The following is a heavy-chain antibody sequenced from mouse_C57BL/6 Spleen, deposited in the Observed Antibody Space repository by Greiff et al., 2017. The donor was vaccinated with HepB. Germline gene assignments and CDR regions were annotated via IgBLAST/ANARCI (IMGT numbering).Heavy chain of an antibody. D-gene: IGHD1-1*02. Sequence: QVQLKQSGAELARPGASVKLSCKASGYTFTSYGISWVKQRTGQGLEWIGEIYPRSGNTYYNEKFKGKATLTADKSSSTAYMELRSLTSEDSAVYFCARRVGYFDVWGTGTTVTVSS. V-gene: IGHV1-81*01. CDR3: ARRVGYFDV. CDR1: GYTFTSYG. CDR2: IYPRSGNT. J-gene: IGHJ1*03.